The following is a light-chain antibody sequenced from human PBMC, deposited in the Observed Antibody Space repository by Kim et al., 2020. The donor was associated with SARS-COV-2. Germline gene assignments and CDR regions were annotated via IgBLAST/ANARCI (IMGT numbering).Light chain of an antibody. CDR2: GVS. Sequence: QSALTKPASVSGSPGQSITISCTGTSSDVGRYNLVSWYQQHPGKAPTRMIYGVSKRPSGVSNRFSGSMSGNTASLTISGLQAEDEADYYCCSYVVFGGGTQLSVL. V-gene: IGLV2-23*02. J-gene: IGLJ2*01. CDR3: CSYVV. CDR1: SSDVGRYNL.